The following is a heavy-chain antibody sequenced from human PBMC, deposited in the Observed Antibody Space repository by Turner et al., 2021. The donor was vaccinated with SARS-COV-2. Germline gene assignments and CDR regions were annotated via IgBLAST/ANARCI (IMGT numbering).Heavy chain of an antibody. CDR1: GFTFSSYG. CDR3: ARIRGGSYHGPFDY. J-gene: IGHJ4*02. CDR2: ISYDGNNK. D-gene: IGHD1-26*01. Sequence: QVQLVESGGGVVQPGRSLRLSCAASGFTFSSYGLHWVRQAPGKGLEWVAVISYDGNNKYYADSVRGRFTISRDNSKNTVYLKMNSLGAEDTAVYYCARIRGGSYHGPFDYWGQGTLVTVSS. V-gene: IGHV3-30*04.